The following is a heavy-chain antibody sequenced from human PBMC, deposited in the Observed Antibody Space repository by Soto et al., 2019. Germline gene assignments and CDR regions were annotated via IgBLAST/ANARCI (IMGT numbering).Heavy chain of an antibody. D-gene: IGHD3-3*01. CDR2: ISAYNGNT. J-gene: IGHJ6*01. V-gene: IGHV1-18*01. Sequence: GASVKVSCKASGYTFTSYGISWVRQAPGQGLEWMGWISAYNGNTNYAQKLQGRVTMTTDTTTSTAYMELRSLRSDDPAVYYCARDSRPVYDFWCGYRGHYYYYLMDVPEQGTTVTGSA. CDR3: ARDSRPVYDFWCGYRGHYYYYLMDV. CDR1: GYTFTSYG.